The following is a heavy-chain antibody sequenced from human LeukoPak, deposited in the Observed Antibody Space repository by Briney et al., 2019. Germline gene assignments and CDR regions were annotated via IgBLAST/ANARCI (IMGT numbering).Heavy chain of an antibody. D-gene: IGHD2-2*01. Sequence: GGSLRLSCAASGFTFSSYAITWVRQAPGKGLEWVSTISGSGASTYYADSVKGRFTISRDNSKNTLYLQMNSLRAEDTAVYYCAKFGVPAAANSILGPTYWYFDLWGRGTLVTVSS. J-gene: IGHJ2*01. CDR3: AKFGVPAAANSILGPTYWYFDL. CDR2: ISGSGAST. V-gene: IGHV3-23*01. CDR1: GFTFSSYA.